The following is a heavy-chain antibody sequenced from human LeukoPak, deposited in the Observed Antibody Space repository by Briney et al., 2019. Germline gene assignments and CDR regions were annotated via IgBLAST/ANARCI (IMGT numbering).Heavy chain of an antibody. Sequence: PGGSLRLSCAASGFTFSTYAMSWVRQAPGKGLEWVSAISGGIVTTYYADSVKGRFTICRDNSKSTLYLQMNSLRDEDTAVYYCAKVAVAGYYWGQGNLVPVSS. V-gene: IGHV3-23*01. D-gene: IGHD6-19*01. CDR3: AKVAVAGYY. CDR2: ISGGIVTT. J-gene: IGHJ4*02. CDR1: GFTFSTYA.